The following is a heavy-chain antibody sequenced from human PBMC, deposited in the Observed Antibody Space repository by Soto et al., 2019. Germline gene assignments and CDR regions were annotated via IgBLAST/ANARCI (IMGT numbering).Heavy chain of an antibody. CDR2: IYYSGDT. J-gene: IGHJ4*02. D-gene: IGHD6-19*01. V-gene: IGHV4-39*01. CDR3: ARHGGSGVDY. Sequence: SETLSLTCAVSGGSISSSSYYWGWIRQPPGKGMEWIGSIYYSGDTYYNTSLKSWITISVDTSKNQFSLKLSSVSVADTAVYYCARHGGSGVDYWGQGTLVTVSS. CDR1: GGSISSSSYY.